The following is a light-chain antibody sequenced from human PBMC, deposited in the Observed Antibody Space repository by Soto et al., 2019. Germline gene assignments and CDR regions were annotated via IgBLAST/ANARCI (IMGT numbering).Light chain of an antibody. CDR1: RTIAVY. CDR2: QTS. Sequence: DAQLTQSPSTLSASVGDTVTITCRASRTIAVYLAWYQQKPGEAPKVLIHQTSISESGVPSRFSGSRSGTEFTLTISSLQPDDFATYYCQQYNTFPYTFGQGTKVEI. J-gene: IGKJ2*01. V-gene: IGKV1-5*03. CDR3: QQYNTFPYT.